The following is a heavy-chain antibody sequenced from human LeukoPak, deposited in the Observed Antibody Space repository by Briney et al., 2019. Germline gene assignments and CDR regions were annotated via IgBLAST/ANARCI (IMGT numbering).Heavy chain of an antibody. CDR1: GGTFSSYA. V-gene: IGHV1-69*04. CDR3: ARGPLAVAAWFDY. CDR2: IIPILGIA. Sequence: SVKVSCKASGGTFSSYAISWVRQAPGQGLEWMGRIIPILGIANYAQKFQGRVTITADKSTSTAYMELSSLRSEDTAVYYFARGPLAVAAWFDYWGQGTLVTVSS. J-gene: IGHJ4*02. D-gene: IGHD6-19*01.